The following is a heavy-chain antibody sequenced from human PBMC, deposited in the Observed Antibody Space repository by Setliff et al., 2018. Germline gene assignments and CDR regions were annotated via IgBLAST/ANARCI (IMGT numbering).Heavy chain of an antibody. J-gene: IGHJ4*02. CDR3: AVSQTPEYYFDY. Sequence: ASVKVSCKASRYTFTSYYMHWVRQAPGQGLEWMGIINPSGGSTSYAQKFQGRVTMTRDTSTSTVYMELSSLRSEDTAVYYCAVSQTPEYYFDYWGQGTLVTVSS. CDR1: RYTFTSYY. V-gene: IGHV1-46*01. D-gene: IGHD2-15*01. CDR2: INPSGGST.